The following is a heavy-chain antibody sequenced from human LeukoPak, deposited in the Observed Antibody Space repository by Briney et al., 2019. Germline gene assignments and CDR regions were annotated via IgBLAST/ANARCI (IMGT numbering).Heavy chain of an antibody. V-gene: IGHV3-23*01. CDR1: GFTFSSYA. CDR2: ISGSGGST. D-gene: IGHD3-22*01. Sequence: PGGSLRLSCAASGFTFSSYAMSWVRQAPGKGLEWVSAISGSGGSTYYADSVKGRFTISRDNSKNTLYLQMNSLRAEDTAVYYCAKDLFAFPYDSSGYWYHATATSFDYWGQGTLVIVSS. J-gene: IGHJ4*02. CDR3: AKDLFAFPYDSSGYWYHATATSFDY.